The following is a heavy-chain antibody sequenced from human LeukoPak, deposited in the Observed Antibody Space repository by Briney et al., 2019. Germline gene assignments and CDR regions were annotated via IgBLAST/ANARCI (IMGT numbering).Heavy chain of an antibody. D-gene: IGHD3-22*01. CDR2: ITDSGANT. CDR1: GFTFNSFA. V-gene: IGHV3-23*01. J-gene: IGHJ4*02. Sequence: GGSLRLSCAASGFTFNSFAMSWVRQAPGKGLEWVSTITDSGANTYYADSVKGRFTISRDNSGTTLFLQMNSLRVEDAALYYCAKAPPIITLIGFGYYFDSWGLGTLVTVSS. CDR3: AKAPPIITLIGFGYYFDS.